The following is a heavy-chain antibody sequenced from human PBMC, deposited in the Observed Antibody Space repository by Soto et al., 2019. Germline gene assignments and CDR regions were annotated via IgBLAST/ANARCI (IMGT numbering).Heavy chain of an antibody. CDR3: ARVGYYDSSGYYYSWFDP. J-gene: IGHJ5*02. Sequence: QLQLQESGSGLVKPSQTLSLTCAVSGGSISSGGYSLSWIRQPPGKGMEWIGYIYHSGSTYYNPSLKSRVTISVDRYKNQFSLKLSSVTAADTAVYYCARVGYYDSSGYYYSWFDPWGQGTLVTVSS. CDR2: IYHSGST. CDR1: GGSISSGGYS. D-gene: IGHD3-22*01. V-gene: IGHV4-30-2*01.